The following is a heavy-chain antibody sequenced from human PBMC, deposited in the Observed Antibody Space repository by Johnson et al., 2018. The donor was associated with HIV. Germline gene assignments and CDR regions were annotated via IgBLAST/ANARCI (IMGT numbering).Heavy chain of an antibody. CDR1: GFTFRTYG. J-gene: IGHJ3*02. V-gene: IGHV3-33*06. CDR3: AKGDPVEGDVDDAFDI. CDR2: IWYDGSTK. D-gene: IGHD2-21*01. Sequence: QVQLVESGGGVVQPGRSLRLSCAASGFTFRTYGMHWVRQAPGKGLEWVAVIWYDGSTKYSTDSVKGRFTISRDNSKNTLYLQRNSLGAEDTAVYYCAKGDPVEGDVDDAFDIWGQGTMVTVSS.